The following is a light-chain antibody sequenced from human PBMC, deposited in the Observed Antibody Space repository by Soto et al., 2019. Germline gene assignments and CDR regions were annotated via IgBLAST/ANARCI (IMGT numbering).Light chain of an antibody. CDR3: QQRNNWPWT. CDR1: QSVSDY. V-gene: IGKV3-11*01. CDR2: EAS. Sequence: EIVLTQNTATLSLSPGERATLSCRASQSVSDYTAWFQQKPGQPPRLVIYEASNRATGIPDRFSGSGSGTDFTLTISSLDPEDFAVYYCQQRNNWPWTFGQGTKVDIK. J-gene: IGKJ1*01.